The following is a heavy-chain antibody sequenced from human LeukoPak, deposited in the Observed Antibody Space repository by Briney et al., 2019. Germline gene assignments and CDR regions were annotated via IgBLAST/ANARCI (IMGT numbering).Heavy chain of an antibody. CDR3: ALGYCSGGSCYRPRYYFDY. D-gene: IGHD2-15*01. J-gene: IGHJ4*02. CDR1: GGTFSSYA. V-gene: IGHV1-69*13. Sequence: ASVKVSCKASGGTFSSYAISWVRRAPGQGLEWMGGIIPIFGTANYAQKFQGRVTITADESTSTAYMELSSLRSEDTAVYYCALGYCSGGSCYRPRYYFDYWGQGTLVTVSS. CDR2: IIPIFGTA.